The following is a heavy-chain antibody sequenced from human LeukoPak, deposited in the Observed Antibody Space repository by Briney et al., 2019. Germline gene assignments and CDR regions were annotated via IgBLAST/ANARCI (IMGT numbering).Heavy chain of an antibody. CDR3: AREHKQLWANYYYYMDV. V-gene: IGHV3-7*01. J-gene: IGHJ6*03. Sequence: GGSLRLSCAASGFTFSSYWMSWVRQAPGKGLEWVANIKQDGSEKYYVDSVKGRFTISRDNAKNSLYLQMNSLRAEDTAVYYCAREHKQLWANYYYYMDVWGKGTTVTVSS. D-gene: IGHD5-18*01. CDR1: GFTFSSYW. CDR2: IKQDGSEK.